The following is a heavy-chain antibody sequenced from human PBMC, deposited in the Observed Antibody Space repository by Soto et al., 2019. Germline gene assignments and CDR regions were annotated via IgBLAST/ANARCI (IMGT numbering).Heavy chain of an antibody. CDR2: IYYSGST. V-gene: IGHV4-59*01. J-gene: IGHJ4*02. CDR3: AIGEGMATITRSPYYFDY. D-gene: IGHD5-12*01. CDR1: GGSISSYY. Sequence: SETLFLTCTVSGGSISSYYWSWIRQPPGKGLEWIGYIYYSGSTNYDPSLKSRVTISVDTSKNQFSLKLSSVTAADTAVYYCAIGEGMATITRSPYYFDYWGQGTLVTVSS.